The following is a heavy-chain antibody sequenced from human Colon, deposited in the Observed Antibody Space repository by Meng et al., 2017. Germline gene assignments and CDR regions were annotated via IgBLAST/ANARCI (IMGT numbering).Heavy chain of an antibody. Sequence: QVELVWSWGGVVPPGRSLRPSCAASGFTFTGHGFHWVRQAPGKGLEWVAVIWYDGRNKDYADSVKGRFTVSRDDSKNTLYLQMNSLRVEDTAVYYCARADIDYFGSREWGQGTLVTVSS. J-gene: IGHJ4*02. CDR3: ARADIDYFGSRE. CDR2: IWYDGRNK. CDR1: GFTFTGHG. V-gene: IGHV3-33*01. D-gene: IGHD3-10*01.